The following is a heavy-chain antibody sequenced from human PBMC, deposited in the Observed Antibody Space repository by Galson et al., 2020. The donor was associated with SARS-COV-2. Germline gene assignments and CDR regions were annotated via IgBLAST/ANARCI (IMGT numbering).Heavy chain of an antibody. CDR3: ARVVTGYSIYPSFDY. CDR2: ISYDGSNK. D-gene: IGHD4-4*01. Sequence: QLGGSLRLSCAASGFTFSSYAVHWIRQAPGKGLEWVALISYDGSNKYYADSAKGRFTISRDNSKNTLYLQMNTLRAEDTAVYYCARVVTGYSIYPSFDYWGQGTLVTVSS. J-gene: IGHJ4*02. CDR1: GFTFSSYA. V-gene: IGHV3-30*04.